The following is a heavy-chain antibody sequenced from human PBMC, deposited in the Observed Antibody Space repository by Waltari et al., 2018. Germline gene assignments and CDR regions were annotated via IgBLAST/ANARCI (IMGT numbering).Heavy chain of an antibody. J-gene: IGHJ6*02. D-gene: IGHD2-15*01. CDR1: GGTFSSYA. CDR3: ARALSRYCSGGSCYHLYYYYYGMDV. V-gene: IGHV1-69*13. CDR2: IIPFVGQA. Sequence: QVQLVQSGAEVKKPGSSVKVSCKASGGTFSSYAISWVRQAPGQGLEWMGGIIPFVGQANYAQKFQCRVTITADESTSTAYMELSSLRSEDTAVYYCARALSRYCSGGSCYHLYYYYYGMDVWGQGTTVTVSS.